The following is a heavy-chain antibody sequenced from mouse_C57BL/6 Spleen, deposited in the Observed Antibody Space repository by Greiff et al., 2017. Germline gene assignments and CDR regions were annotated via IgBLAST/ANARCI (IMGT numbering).Heavy chain of an antibody. D-gene: IGHD2-13*01. CDR1: GFTFSDYG. V-gene: IGHV5-17*01. CDR3: ARWTNFDD. J-gene: IGHJ2*01. Sequence: EVKLLESGGGLVKPGGSLKLSCAASGFTFSDYGMHWVRQAPEKGLEGVAYISSGGSTIYYADTVKGRITISRDTAKNTLFLQMTSLRSEDTAMYYCARWTNFDDWGQGTTLTVSS. CDR2: ISSGGSTI.